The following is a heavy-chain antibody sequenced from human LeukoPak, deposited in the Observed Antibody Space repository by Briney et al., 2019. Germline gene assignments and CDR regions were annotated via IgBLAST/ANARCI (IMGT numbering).Heavy chain of an antibody. D-gene: IGHD3-3*01. J-gene: IGHJ4*02. V-gene: IGHV7-4-1*02. CDR1: GYTFTRYA. CDR3: AREFDEWLKVDY. Sequence: ASVKVSCKASGYTFTRYAINWVRQAPGQGLEWMGWINTNTGKPTYAQGLTGRFVFSLDTSVNTAYLQISSLKAEDTAVYYCAREFDEWLKVDYWGQGALITASS. CDR2: INTNTGKP.